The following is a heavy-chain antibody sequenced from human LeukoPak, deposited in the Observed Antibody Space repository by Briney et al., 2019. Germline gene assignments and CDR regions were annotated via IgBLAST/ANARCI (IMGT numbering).Heavy chain of an antibody. J-gene: IGHJ6*02. CDR3: AKVNYGDPSQGMDV. V-gene: IGHV3-30*18. CDR2: ISYDGSNK. D-gene: IGHD4-17*01. CDR1: GFTFSSYG. Sequence: GGSLRLSCAASGFTFSSYGIHWVRQAPGKGLEWVAVISYDGSNKYYADSVKGRFTISRDNSKNTLYLQMNSLRAEDTAVYYCAKVNYGDPSQGMDVWGQGTTVTVSS.